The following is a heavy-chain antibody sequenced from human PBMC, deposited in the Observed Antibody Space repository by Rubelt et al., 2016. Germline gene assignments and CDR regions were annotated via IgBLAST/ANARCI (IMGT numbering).Heavy chain of an antibody. J-gene: IGHJ4*02. D-gene: IGHD5-18*01. CDR1: GITFSSYW. CDR2: INNDGSST. Sequence: QPGGSLRLSCAASGITFSSYWMLWVRQPPGKGLVWVSRINNDGSSTVYADSVKGRFTISRDNAKNTLYLQMNSLRAEDPAMYYCAKTRAYSYGPYDYWGQGTLVTVSS. CDR3: AKTRAYSYGPYDY. V-gene: IGHV3-74*01.